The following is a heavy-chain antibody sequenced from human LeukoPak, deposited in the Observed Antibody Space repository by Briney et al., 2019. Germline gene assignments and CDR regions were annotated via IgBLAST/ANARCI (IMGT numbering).Heavy chain of an antibody. D-gene: IGHD3-3*01. CDR1: GVTFGDYA. Sequence: GGSLRLSCTASGVTFGDYAMSWFRQAPGKGLEGVGFIRSKAYGGTTEYAASVKGRFTISRDDSKSIAYLQMNSLKTEDTAVYYCTRDTLSDFWSGYFSSGNDAFDIWGQGTMVTVSS. CDR3: TRDTLSDFWSGYFSSGNDAFDI. J-gene: IGHJ3*02. V-gene: IGHV3-49*03. CDR2: IRSKAYGGTT.